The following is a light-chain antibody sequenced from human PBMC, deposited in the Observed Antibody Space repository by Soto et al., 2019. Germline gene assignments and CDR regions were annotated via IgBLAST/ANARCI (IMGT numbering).Light chain of an antibody. V-gene: IGKV3-20*01. CDR1: QSVSNRY. CDR3: QQYGSSPLT. J-gene: IGKJ4*01. CDR2: GAS. Sequence: EIVFTQSPCTLSLSPGERATLSCRASQSVSNRYLAWYQQKCGQAPKVLIYGASSRAAGVPDRFSGSGSGTDFTLTISRLEPEDFAVYYCQQYGSSPLTFGGGTKVDIK.